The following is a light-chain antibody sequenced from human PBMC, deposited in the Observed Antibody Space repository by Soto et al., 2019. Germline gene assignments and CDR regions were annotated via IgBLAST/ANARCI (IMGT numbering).Light chain of an antibody. J-gene: IGKJ5*01. CDR2: NAS. CDR1: QGVSTF. CDR3: QQYDSSPIT. Sequence: EILLTQSPSTLSLSPGERAILSCRASQGVSTFLAWFQQKPGQPPRLLIYNASNRTTGIPARFRGSGSGTDFTLTISRLEPEDFAVYYCQQYDSSPITFGQGTRLEIK. V-gene: IGKV3-11*01.